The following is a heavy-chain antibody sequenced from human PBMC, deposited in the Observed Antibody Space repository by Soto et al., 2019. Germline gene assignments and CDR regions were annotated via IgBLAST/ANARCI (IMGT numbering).Heavy chain of an antibody. V-gene: IGHV2-5*02. CDR3: AHGYDSSGYYQYYFDY. CDR2: MYWDDEK. J-gene: IGHJ4*02. D-gene: IGHD3-22*01. Sequence: QITLKESGPTLVKPTQTLTLTCTFSGFSLSTSGVGVGWIRQPPGKALEWLALMYWDDEKRYSPSLKSRLTITKDTSKNQVVLTMTNMDPVDTATYYCAHGYDSSGYYQYYFDYWGQGTLVTVSS. CDR1: GFSLSTSGVG.